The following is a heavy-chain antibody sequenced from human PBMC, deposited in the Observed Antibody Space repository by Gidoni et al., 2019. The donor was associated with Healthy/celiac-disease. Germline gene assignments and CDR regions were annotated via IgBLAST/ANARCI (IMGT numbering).Heavy chain of an antibody. CDR2: FDPEDGKT. CDR3: ATPWGITFGGVRVCAFDI. V-gene: IGHV1-24*01. CDR1: GYPLTELS. J-gene: IGHJ3*02. D-gene: IGHD3-16*01. Sequence: QVQLVQSGAEVKKPGASVKVSCQVSGYPLTELSMHWVRQAPGKGLEWMGGFDPEDGKTIYAQKFQGRVTMTEDTSTDTAYMELSSLRSEDTAVYYCATPWGITFGGVRVCAFDIWGQGTMVTVSS.